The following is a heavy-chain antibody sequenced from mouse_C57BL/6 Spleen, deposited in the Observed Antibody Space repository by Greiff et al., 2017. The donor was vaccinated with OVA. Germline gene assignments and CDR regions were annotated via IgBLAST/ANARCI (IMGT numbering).Heavy chain of an antibody. CDR2: INPSTGGT. J-gene: IGHJ3*01. V-gene: IGHV1-42*01. CDR1: GYSFTGYY. CDR3: AIYYGNSWFAY. D-gene: IGHD2-1*01. Sequence: LVESGPELVKPGASVKISCKASGYSFTGYYMNWVKQSPEKSLEWIGEINPSTGGTTYNQKFKAKATLTVDKSSSTAYMQLKSLTSEDSAVYYCAIYYGNSWFAYWGQGTLVTVSA.